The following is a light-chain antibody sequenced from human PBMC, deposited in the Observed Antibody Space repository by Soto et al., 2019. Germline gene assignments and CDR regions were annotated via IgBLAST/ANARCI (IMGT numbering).Light chain of an antibody. CDR2: SNN. CDR3: AAWDDSLNGHV. CDR1: SSNIGSNT. V-gene: IGLV1-44*01. Sequence: QSVLTQPPSASGTPGQRVTISCSGSSSNIGSNTVNWYQQLPGTAPKLLIYSNNQRPSGVPDRFSGSKSGTSASLAISVLQSEDEADYYCAAWDDSLNGHVFGTGTKVTVL. J-gene: IGLJ1*01.